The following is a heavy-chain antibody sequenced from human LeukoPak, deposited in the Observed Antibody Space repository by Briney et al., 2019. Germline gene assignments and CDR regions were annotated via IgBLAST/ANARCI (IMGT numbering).Heavy chain of an antibody. J-gene: IGHJ4*02. CDR1: SGSIYSSSYY. CDR3: ARRGPTITY. D-gene: IGHD5-24*01. Sequence: TSVTLSLTCTVSSGSIYSSSYYWGWIRQPPGKGLEGIGSIYYSWSTYYNPSLRSRVTISVDTSKNRFSLKLSSVTAADTAVYYCARRGPTITYWGQGTLVTVSS. V-gene: IGHV4-39*01. CDR2: IYYSWST.